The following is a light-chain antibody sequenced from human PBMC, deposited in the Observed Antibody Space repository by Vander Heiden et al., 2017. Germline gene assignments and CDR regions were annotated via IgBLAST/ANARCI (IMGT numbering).Light chain of an antibody. CDR1: QTVSSR. CDR3: QQAYSFPPT. J-gene: IGKJ4*01. Sequence: DIQMTQSPSSVSASVGDTVTIACRASQTVSSRVAWYQLRPGEAPKFLIYGTSILERGVPSRFSGSGSGTHLSLTINNLQPEDFAIYYCQQAYSFPPTFGGGTKVEIK. V-gene: IGKV1D-12*01. CDR2: GTS.